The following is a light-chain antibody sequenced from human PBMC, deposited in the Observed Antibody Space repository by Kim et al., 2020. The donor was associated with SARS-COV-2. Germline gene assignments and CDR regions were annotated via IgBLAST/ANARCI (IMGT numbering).Light chain of an antibody. Sequence: EIVMTQSPATLSVSPGERATLSCRASQSVSSNLAWYQQKPGQAPRLLIYGVSTRATGIPARFSGSGSGTEFTLTISSLQSEDFAVYYCQQYNNWPRMYTFGQGTKLEI. J-gene: IGKJ2*01. CDR1: QSVSSN. V-gene: IGKV3-15*01. CDR2: GVS. CDR3: QQYNNWPRMYT.